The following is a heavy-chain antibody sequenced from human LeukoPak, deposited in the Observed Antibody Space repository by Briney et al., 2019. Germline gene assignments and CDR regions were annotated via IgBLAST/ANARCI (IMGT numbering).Heavy chain of an antibody. D-gene: IGHD3-3*01. J-gene: IGHJ6*03. V-gene: IGHV3-7*01. CDR3: ARVSGEYYYYYYYMDV. CDR2: IKQDGSEK. CDR1: GFSFSSYW. Sequence: GGSLRLSCAASGFSFSSYWMCWGCQAPGKGLGWVANIKQDGSEKYYVDSVKGRFTISRDNAKNSLYLQMNSLRAEDTAVYYCARVSGEYYYYYYYMDVWGKGTTVTISS.